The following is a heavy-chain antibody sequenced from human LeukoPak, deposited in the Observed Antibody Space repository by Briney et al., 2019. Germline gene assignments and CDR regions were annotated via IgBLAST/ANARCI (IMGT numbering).Heavy chain of an antibody. J-gene: IGHJ4*02. CDR3: ARQGGYSSSPDF. D-gene: IGHD5-18*01. V-gene: IGHV4-59*08. CDR1: GGSISNYY. Sequence: SETLSLTCTVSGGSISNYYWNWIRQPPGKGLEWIGYIYYSGSTNYNPSLRSRVTISVDSSKNQFSLKLSSVTAADTAVYYCARQGGYSSSPDFWGQGALVTVSS. CDR2: IYYSGST.